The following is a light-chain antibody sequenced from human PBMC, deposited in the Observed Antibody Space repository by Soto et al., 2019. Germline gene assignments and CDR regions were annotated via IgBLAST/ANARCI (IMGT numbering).Light chain of an antibody. V-gene: IGLV2-14*01. Sequence: QSVLTQPASVSGSPGQTITISCTGTSSDVGRYNTVSWYQHHPGKAPKLIIYEVSNRPSGVSNRFSGSKSGNTASLTISGLQAEDEADYYCSSYSSSITVLFGGGTKLTVL. CDR2: EVS. CDR3: SSYSSSITVL. J-gene: IGLJ2*01. CDR1: SSDVGRYNT.